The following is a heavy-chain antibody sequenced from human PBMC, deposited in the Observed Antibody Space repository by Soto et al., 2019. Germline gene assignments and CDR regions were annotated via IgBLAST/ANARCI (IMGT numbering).Heavy chain of an antibody. V-gene: IGHV3-23*01. CDR3: ASKPSSLVSRPFDY. D-gene: IGHD2-2*01. Sequence: GGSLRVSCAAAGFTFSSYAMSWVRQAPGKGLEWVSAISGSGGSTYYADSVKGRFTISRDNSKNTLYLQMNSLRAEDTAVYYCASKPSSLVSRPFDYWGQGTLVTVSS. CDR1: GFTFSSYA. J-gene: IGHJ4*02. CDR2: ISGSGGST.